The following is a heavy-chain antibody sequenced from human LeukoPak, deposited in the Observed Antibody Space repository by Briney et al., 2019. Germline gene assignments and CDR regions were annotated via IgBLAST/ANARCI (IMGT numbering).Heavy chain of an antibody. CDR1: GVTFSTYG. D-gene: IGHD6-13*01. CDR2: ISFDGNNQ. CDR3: ALVPRYSTTWSTFDY. J-gene: IGHJ4*02. V-gene: IGHV3-30*03. Sequence: PGGSLRLSCAASGVTFSTYGMHWVRQAPGKGLEWVAVISFDGNNQYYADSVTGRFPISRDNSKNTLYLQMSGLRTEDTAVYYCALVPRYSTTWSTFDYWGQGTLVTVSS.